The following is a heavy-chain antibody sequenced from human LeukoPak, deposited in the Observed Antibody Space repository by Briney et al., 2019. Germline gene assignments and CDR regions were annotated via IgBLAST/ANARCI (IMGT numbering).Heavy chain of an antibody. V-gene: IGHV3-48*03. CDR2: ISSSGSTI. Sequence: GSLRLSCVVSGFIFNSYEVNWVRQAPGKGLEWVSYISSSGSTISYADSVKGRFTISRDNAKKSVYLQMNSLRAEDAAVYYCATNYYYMDVWGKGTTVTISS. J-gene: IGHJ6*03. CDR1: GFIFNSYE. CDR3: ATNYYYMDV.